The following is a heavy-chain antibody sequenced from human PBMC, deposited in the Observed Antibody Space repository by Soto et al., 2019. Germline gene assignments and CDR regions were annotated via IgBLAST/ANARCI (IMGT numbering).Heavy chain of an antibody. Sequence: SLRLSCAASGFTFSSYGVHWVRQAPGKGLEWVSVIWYDGSNKYYADSVKGRFTISRDNSKNTLYLQMNSLRVEDTAVYYCGRVADSGYYTVDRWGQGTLVTVSS. V-gene: IGHV3-33*01. CDR1: GFTFSSYG. CDR3: GRVADSGYYTVDR. D-gene: IGHD3-22*01. CDR2: IWYDGSNK. J-gene: IGHJ5*02.